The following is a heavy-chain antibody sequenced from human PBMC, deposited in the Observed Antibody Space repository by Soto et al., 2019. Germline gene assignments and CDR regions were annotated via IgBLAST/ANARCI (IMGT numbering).Heavy chain of an antibody. Sequence: SVKVSCKASGCTFTAYYIQWMGQAPLRVLEWMGWINPDSGDTKSPQTFQGRVTMTRDKSISTAYMELSGLRSDATAAYYCARADQSTASTPLYSHPHGTDVWG. CDR1: GCTFTAYY. CDR3: ARADQSTASTPLYSHPHGTDV. V-gene: IGHV1-2*02. CDR2: INPDSGDT. J-gene: IGHJ6*02. D-gene: IGHD2-15*01.